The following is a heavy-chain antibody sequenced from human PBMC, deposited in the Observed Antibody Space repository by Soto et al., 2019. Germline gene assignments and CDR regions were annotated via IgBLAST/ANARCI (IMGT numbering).Heavy chain of an antibody. V-gene: IGHV3-48*03. J-gene: IGHJ6*02. CDR3: ARVSYDCWSGYYYYYDGMDV. CDR2: ISSSGSTI. CDR1: GFTFSSYE. D-gene: IGHD3-3*01. Sequence: EVQLVESGGGLVQPGGSLRLSCAASGFTFSSYEMNWVRQAPGKGLEWVSYISSSGSTIYYADSVKGRFTISRDNAKNSLYLQMNSLRAEDTAVYYCARVSYDCWSGYYYYYDGMDVWGQGTTVTVSS.